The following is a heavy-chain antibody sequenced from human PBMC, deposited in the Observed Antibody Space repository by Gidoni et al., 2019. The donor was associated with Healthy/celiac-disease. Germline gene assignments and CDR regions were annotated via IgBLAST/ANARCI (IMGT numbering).Heavy chain of an antibody. J-gene: IGHJ4*02. D-gene: IGHD3-16*02. CDR1: GFTFSSYW. Sequence: EVQLVESGGGLVQPGGSLRLSCAASGFTFSSYWMHWVRQAPGKGLVWVSRINSDGSSTSYADSVKGRFTISRDNAKNTLYLQMNSLRAEDTAVYYCARAAYGDYVWGSYRYNLDYFDYWGQGTLVTVSS. CDR3: ARAAYGDYVWGSYRYNLDYFDY. V-gene: IGHV3-74*01. CDR2: INSDGSST.